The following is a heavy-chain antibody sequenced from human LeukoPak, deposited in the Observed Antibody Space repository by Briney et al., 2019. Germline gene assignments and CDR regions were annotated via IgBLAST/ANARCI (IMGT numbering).Heavy chain of an antibody. CDR3: ARSGALGYCSSTSCYKDDAFDI. D-gene: IGHD2-2*02. Sequence: SVKVSCKASGGTFSSYAISWERQAPGQGLEWMGGIIPIFGTANYAQKFQGRVTITADESTSTAYMELSSLRSEDTAVYYCARSGALGYCSSTSCYKDDAFDIWGQGTMVTVSS. CDR2: IIPIFGTA. CDR1: GGTFSSYA. V-gene: IGHV1-69*13. J-gene: IGHJ3*02.